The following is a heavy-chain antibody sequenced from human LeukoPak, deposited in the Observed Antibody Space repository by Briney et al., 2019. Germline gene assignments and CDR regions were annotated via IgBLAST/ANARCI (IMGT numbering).Heavy chain of an antibody. CDR1: AFSLSAYN. CDR3: VRDRGTYRPIDY. Sequence: GGPLRLSCAASAFSLSAYNMNWVRQAPGKGLEWVSSISYTGTYIYYADSVKGRFTISRDNAQNSLYLQMNSLRAEDTAIYYCVRDRGTYRPIDYWGQGTLVTVSS. J-gene: IGHJ4*02. V-gene: IGHV3-21*04. D-gene: IGHD1-26*01. CDR2: ISYTGTYI.